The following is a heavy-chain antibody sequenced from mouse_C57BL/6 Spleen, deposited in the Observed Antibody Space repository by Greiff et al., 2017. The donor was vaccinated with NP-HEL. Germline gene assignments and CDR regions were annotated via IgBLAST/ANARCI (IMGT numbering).Heavy chain of an antibody. CDR2: IRNKANGYTT. CDR3: ARSYYGNYPAWFAY. D-gene: IGHD2-10*01. CDR1: GFTFTDYY. J-gene: IGHJ3*01. V-gene: IGHV7-3*01. Sequence: EVKLVESGGGLVQPGGSLSLSCAASGFTFTDYYMSWVRQPPGKALEWLGFIRNKANGYTTEYSAAVKGRFTISRDNSQSFLYLQMNALRAEDSATYYCARSYYGNYPAWFAYWGQGTLVTVSA.